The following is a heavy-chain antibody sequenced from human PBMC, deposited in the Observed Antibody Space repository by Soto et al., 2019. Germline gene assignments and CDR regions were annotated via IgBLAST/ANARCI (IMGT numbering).Heavy chain of an antibody. J-gene: IGHJ5*02. CDR3: AKDWGSSGWYNGFDP. CDR1: GFTFSTSG. Sequence: QVQMVESGGGVVQPGTSLRLSCATSGFTFSTSGMHWVRQAPGKGLEWVAMISHDGSVTYYTDSVQGRFTISRDTPKNTLYLQMNSLGDEDTAMYYCAKDWGSSGWYNGFDPWGQGTWVTVS. CDR2: ISHDGSVT. V-gene: IGHV3-30*18. D-gene: IGHD6-13*01.